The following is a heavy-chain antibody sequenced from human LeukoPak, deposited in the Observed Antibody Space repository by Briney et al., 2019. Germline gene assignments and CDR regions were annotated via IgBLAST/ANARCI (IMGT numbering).Heavy chain of an antibody. Sequence: SQTLSLTCAISGDSVSRNSVAWNWIRQSPSRGLEWLGRTYYRSKWYNDYALFVESRMTINPDTSKNQFSLQLNSVTPADTAVYYCARDHDYGNFGTYADYWGQGTLVAVSS. D-gene: IGHD4-11*01. J-gene: IGHJ4*02. CDR2: TYYRSKWYN. V-gene: IGHV6-1*01. CDR1: GDSVSRNSVA. CDR3: ARDHDYGNFGTYADY.